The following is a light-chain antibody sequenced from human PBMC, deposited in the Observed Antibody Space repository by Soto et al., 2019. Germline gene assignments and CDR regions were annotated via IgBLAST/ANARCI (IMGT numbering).Light chain of an antibody. CDR3: AAWDDSLSGTV. J-gene: IGLJ2*01. Sequence: QSVLTQPPSASGTPGQWVTISCSGSSSDIGSNTVHWYQHLPGTAPKLLIYNGNQRPSGVPDRFSGSKSGTSASLAISGLQSEDEADYYCAAWDDSLSGTVFGGGTKLTVL. V-gene: IGLV1-44*01. CDR2: NGN. CDR1: SSDIGSNT.